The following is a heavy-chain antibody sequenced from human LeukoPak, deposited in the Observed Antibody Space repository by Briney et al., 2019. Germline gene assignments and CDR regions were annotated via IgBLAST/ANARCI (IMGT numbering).Heavy chain of an antibody. Sequence: NPGGSLRLSCATSGFTFTTYEMNWVRQAPGKGLEWVSSISSSSSYIYYADSVKGRFTISRDNAKNSLYLQMNSLRAEDMAVYYCARETSMVRGVTYGPNDYWGQGTLVTVSS. D-gene: IGHD3-10*01. CDR1: GFTFTTYE. CDR2: ISSSSSYI. CDR3: ARETSMVRGVTYGPNDY. V-gene: IGHV3-21*01. J-gene: IGHJ4*02.